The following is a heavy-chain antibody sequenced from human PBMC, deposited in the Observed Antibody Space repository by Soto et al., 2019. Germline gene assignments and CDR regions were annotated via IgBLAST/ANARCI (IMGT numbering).Heavy chain of an antibody. V-gene: IGHV3-30*18. J-gene: IGHJ6*02. CDR1: GFTFSSYG. Sequence: SLRLSCAASGFTFSSYGMHWVRQAPGKGLEWVAVISYDGSNKYYADSVKGRFTISRDNSKNTLYLQMNSLRAEDTAVYYCAKIRIVLMVYAGGMDVWGQGTTVTVSS. CDR2: ISYDGSNK. D-gene: IGHD2-8*01. CDR3: AKIRIVLMVYAGGMDV.